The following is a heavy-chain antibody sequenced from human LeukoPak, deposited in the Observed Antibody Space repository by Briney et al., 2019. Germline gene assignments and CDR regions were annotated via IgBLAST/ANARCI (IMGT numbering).Heavy chain of an antibody. Sequence: PGGSLRLSCAASGFTFSSYAMHWVRQAPGKGLEWVAVISYDGSNKYYADSVKGRFTISRDNSKNTLYLQMNSLRAEDTAVYYCARDSAGAHSSSWYYFDYWGQGTLVTVSS. CDR3: ARDSAGAHSSSWYYFDY. J-gene: IGHJ4*02. CDR2: ISYDGSNK. D-gene: IGHD6-13*01. CDR1: GFTFSSYA. V-gene: IGHV3-30-3*01.